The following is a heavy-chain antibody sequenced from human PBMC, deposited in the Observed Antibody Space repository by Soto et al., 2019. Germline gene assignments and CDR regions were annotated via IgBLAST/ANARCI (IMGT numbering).Heavy chain of an antibody. V-gene: IGHV1-18*01. J-gene: IGHJ4*02. D-gene: IGHD1-26*01. CDR1: GYTFTTYG. Sequence: QVQLVQSGTEVKKPGASVKVSCKASGYTFTTYGINWVRQAPGQGLEWMGWISGYNGNTKYAQKLQGRVTMTTDTSTSTAYMELRSLRSDDTGVYYCERGSVEKSSDYWGQGTLVTVSS. CDR2: ISGYNGNT. CDR3: ERGSVEKSSDY.